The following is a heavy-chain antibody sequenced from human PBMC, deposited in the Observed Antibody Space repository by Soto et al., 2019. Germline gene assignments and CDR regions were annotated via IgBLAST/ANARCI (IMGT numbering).Heavy chain of an antibody. CDR2: IYYSGST. Sequence: SETLSLTCTVSGGSISSGGYYWSWIRQHPGKGLEWIGYIYYSGSTYYNPSLKSRDTISVDTSKNQFSLKLSSVTAADTAVYYCARDGSSSWHYYGMDVWGQGTAVTVSS. V-gene: IGHV4-31*03. D-gene: IGHD5-12*01. CDR1: GGSISSGGYY. CDR3: ARDGSSSWHYYGMDV. J-gene: IGHJ6*02.